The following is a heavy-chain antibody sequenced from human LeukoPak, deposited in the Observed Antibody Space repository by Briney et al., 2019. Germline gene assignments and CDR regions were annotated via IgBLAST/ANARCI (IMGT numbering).Heavy chain of an antibody. CDR2: IHFAGGA. D-gene: IGHD2-2*01. CDR1: GDSISSYY. V-gene: IGHV4-4*07. Sequence: SETLSLTCSVSGDSISSYYWSWIRQPAGKGLEWIGRIHFAGGASYNPSLKNRVTMSVDTSKNQLSLNLTSVTAADTAVYFCAKDRLGVPAAIHYYGVDVWGQGTTVTVSS. J-gene: IGHJ6*02. CDR3: AKDRLGVPAAIHYYGVDV.